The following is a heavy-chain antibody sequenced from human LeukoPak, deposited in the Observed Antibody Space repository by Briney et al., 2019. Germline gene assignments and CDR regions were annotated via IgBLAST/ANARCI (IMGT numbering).Heavy chain of an antibody. Sequence: SETLSLTCTVSGGSISSYYWSWIRQPPGKGLEWIGYIYYSGSTNYNPSLKSRVTISVDTSKNQFSLKLSSVTAADTAVYYCARDYLVRDYYYGMDVWGQGTTVTVSS. J-gene: IGHJ6*02. CDR2: IYYSGST. CDR1: GGSISSYY. V-gene: IGHV4-59*01. D-gene: IGHD3-10*01. CDR3: ARDYLVRDYYYGMDV.